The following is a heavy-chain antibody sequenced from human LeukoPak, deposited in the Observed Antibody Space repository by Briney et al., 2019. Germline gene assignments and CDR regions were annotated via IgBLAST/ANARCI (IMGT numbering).Heavy chain of an antibody. D-gene: IGHD6-19*01. CDR1: GFTFSSYA. CDR3: AKGSSGRYLFDY. CDR2: ISGSGVST. V-gene: IGHV3-23*01. J-gene: IGHJ4*02. Sequence: GGSLRLSCAASGFTFSSYAMTWVPQAPGKGLEGVSGISGSGVSTDHADSVKGRFTISRDNSKNTLFLQMNSLRAEDTAIYYCAKGSSGRYLFDYWGQGTLVTVSS.